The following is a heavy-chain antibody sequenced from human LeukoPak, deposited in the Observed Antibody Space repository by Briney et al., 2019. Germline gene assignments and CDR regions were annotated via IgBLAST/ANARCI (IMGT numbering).Heavy chain of an antibody. D-gene: IGHD2-2*01. J-gene: IGHJ4*02. CDR2: IFYSGST. CDR1: GASIGGSHFH. Sequence: SGTLSLTCTVSGASIGGSHFHWGWIRQPPGQWLESIGSIFYSGSTHYNPSLKSRVTISVDTSKNQFSLKLTSVTAADTATYYCARRGITYSSSFFAYWGQGTLVTVSS. V-gene: IGHV4-39*01. CDR3: ARRGITYSSSFFAY.